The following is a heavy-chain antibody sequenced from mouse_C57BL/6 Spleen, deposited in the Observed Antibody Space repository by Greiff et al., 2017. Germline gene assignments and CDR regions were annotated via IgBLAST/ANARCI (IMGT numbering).Heavy chain of an antibody. CDR2: IDPETGGT. J-gene: IGHJ4*01. CDR3: TRNNDNDDVYAIDY. CDR1: GYTFTDYE. Sequence: QVQLQQSGAELVRPGASVTLSCKASGYTFTDYEMHWVKQTPVHGLDWIGAIDPETGGTAYNQKFKGKAILTADKSSSTAYMELRSLTSEDTAVYYCTRNNDNDDVYAIDYRGKGTSVTVAS. V-gene: IGHV1-15*01. D-gene: IGHD2-4*01.